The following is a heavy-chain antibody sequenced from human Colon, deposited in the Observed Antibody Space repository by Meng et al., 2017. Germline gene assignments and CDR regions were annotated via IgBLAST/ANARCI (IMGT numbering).Heavy chain of an antibody. CDR1: GDSVSSNRAL. Sequence: QVQLQQSGPGLVKPSQTLSLTCAISGDSVSSNRALWHWVRQSPSRGLEWLGQTYYRSEWQNHYGVSVKSRITITADTSRNQFSLNLNSVTPKDTAVYYCTTWYGEYWGQGTLVTVSS. D-gene: IGHD3-10*01. V-gene: IGHV6-1*01. CDR2: TYYRSEWQN. J-gene: IGHJ4*02. CDR3: TTWYGEY.